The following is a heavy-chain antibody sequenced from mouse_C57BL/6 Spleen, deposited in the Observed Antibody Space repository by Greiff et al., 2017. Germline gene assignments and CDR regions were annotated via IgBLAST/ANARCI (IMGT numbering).Heavy chain of an antibody. CDR2: IDPNGGGT. D-gene: IGHD1-1*01. V-gene: IGHV1-72*01. Sequence: QVQLQQPGAELVKPGASVKLSCKASGYTFTSYWMHWVKQRPGRGLEWIGRIDPNGGGTKYNGKFKGKATLTVDKPSSTPYMQLSRLTSDDSSARYCAGHGARDYFDYWGQGTPLTVSS. J-gene: IGHJ2*01. CDR3: AGHGARDYFDY. CDR1: GYTFTSYW.